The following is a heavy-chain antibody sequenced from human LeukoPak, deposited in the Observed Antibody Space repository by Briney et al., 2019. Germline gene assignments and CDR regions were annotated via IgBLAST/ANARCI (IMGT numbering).Heavy chain of an antibody. V-gene: IGHV4-39*07. CDR1: GGSISSSSYY. Sequence: SETLSLTCTVSGGSISSSSYYWGWIRQPPGKGLEWIGSIYYSGSTYYNPSLKSRVTISVDTSKNQFSLKLSSVTAADTAVYYCARAYYYYYYMDVWGKGTTVTVSS. CDR2: IYYSGST. J-gene: IGHJ6*03. CDR3: ARAYYYYYYMDV.